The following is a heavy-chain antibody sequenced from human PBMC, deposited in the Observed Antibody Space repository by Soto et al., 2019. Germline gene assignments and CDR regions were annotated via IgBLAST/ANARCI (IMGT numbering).Heavy chain of an antibody. D-gene: IGHD6-13*01. V-gene: IGHV6-1*01. CDR3: ARDWTYGAAAGTSGFDP. Sequence: PSQTLSLTCAISGDSVSSNSAAWNWISQSPSRGLEWLGRTYYRSKWYNDYAVSVKSRITINPDTSKNQFSLQLNSVTPEDTAVYYCARDWTYGAAAGTSGFDPWGQGTLVTVSS. CDR2: TYYRSKWYN. J-gene: IGHJ5*02. CDR1: GDSVSSNSAA.